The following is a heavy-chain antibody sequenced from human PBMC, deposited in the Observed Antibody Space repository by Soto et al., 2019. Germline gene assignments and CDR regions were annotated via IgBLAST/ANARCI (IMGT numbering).Heavy chain of an antibody. V-gene: IGHV4-59*01. CDR3: ARDYSDYVVAFDI. Sequence: SETLSLTCTVSGVSIGSFYWSWIRQPPGKGLEWFGYVHYRGSTNYNPSFKSRVTILIDTSKNQFSLKLSSVTAADTAVYYCARDYSDYVVAFDIWGQGTMVT. CDR2: VHYRGST. J-gene: IGHJ3*02. D-gene: IGHD4-17*01. CDR1: GVSIGSFY.